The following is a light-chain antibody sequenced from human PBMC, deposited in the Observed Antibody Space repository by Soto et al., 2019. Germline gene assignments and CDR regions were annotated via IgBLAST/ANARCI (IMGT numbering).Light chain of an antibody. Sequence: QSVLTQPASVSGSPGQSITISCTGTSSDVGGYNYVSWYQQHPGKAPKLMIYEVSNRPSGVSNRFSGSKSGNTASLTISGLQAEDEADYHCSSYTSSSVVFGGGTKVTVL. V-gene: IGLV2-14*01. CDR2: EVS. CDR3: SSYTSSSVV. CDR1: SSDVGGYNY. J-gene: IGLJ2*01.